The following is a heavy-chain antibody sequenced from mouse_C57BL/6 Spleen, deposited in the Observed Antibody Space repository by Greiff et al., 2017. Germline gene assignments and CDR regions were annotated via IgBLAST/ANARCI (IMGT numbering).Heavy chain of an antibody. D-gene: IGHD1-1*01. J-gene: IGHJ3*01. CDR3: ARDYGRAWFAY. CDR2: IYPGSGNT. Sequence: QVQLQQSGAELVRPGASVKLSCKASGYTFTDYYINWVKQRPGQGLEWIARIYPGSGNTYYNEKFKGKATLTGEKSSSTAYMQLSSLTSEDSAVYVCARDYGRAWFAYWGQGTLVTVSA. CDR1: GYTFTDYY. V-gene: IGHV1-76*01.